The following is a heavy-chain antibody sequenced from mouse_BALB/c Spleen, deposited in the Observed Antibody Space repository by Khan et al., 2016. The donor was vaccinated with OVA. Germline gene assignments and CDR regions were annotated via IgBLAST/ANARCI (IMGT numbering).Heavy chain of an antibody. V-gene: IGHV1-76*01. CDR1: GYIFTSYW. CDR3: SREEALYYFDY. CDR2: IYPGTDNT. D-gene: IGHD3-2*02. J-gene: IGHJ2*01. Sequence: QIQLVQSGAELVRPGASVKLSCKTSGYIFTSYWIHWVKQRSGQGLEWIARIYPGTDNTYYNENLKDKATLTADKSSSTAYMQLSSLKSEDSAVYFCSREEALYYFDYWGQGTTLSVSS.